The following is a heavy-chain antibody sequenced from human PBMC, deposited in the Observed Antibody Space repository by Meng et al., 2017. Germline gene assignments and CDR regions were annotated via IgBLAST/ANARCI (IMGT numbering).Heavy chain of an antibody. J-gene: IGHJ4*02. CDR1: GFTFSSYG. CDR3: ARESIAARQFDY. D-gene: IGHD6-6*01. CDR2: IWYDGSNI. V-gene: IGHV3-33*01. Sequence: GESLKISCAASGFTFSSYGMHWVRQAPGKGLEWVAVIWYDGSNIYYADSVKGRFTISRDNSKNTLYLQMNSLRAEDTAVYYCARESIAARQFDYWGQGTLVTVSS.